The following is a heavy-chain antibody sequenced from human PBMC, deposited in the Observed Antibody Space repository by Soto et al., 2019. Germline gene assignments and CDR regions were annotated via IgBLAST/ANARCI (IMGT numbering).Heavy chain of an antibody. CDR2: IGTAGDT. Sequence: EVQLVESGGGLIQPGGSLRLSCAASGFTFSSYDMHWVRQATGKGLECVSAIGTAGDTYYPGSVKGRFTISRENAKNSLYLQMNSLRAGDTALYYCARGWLATGGSLSYMDVWGKGTTVTVSS. CDR3: ARGWLATGGSLSYMDV. D-gene: IGHD6-13*01. J-gene: IGHJ6*03. V-gene: IGHV3-13*01. CDR1: GFTFSSYD.